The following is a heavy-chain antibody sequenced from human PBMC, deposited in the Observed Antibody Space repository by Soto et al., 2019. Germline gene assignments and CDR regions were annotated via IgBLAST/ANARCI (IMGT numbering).Heavy chain of an antibody. D-gene: IGHD6-6*01. CDR3: ARGSSSHYYYYGMDV. Sequence: ESLKISCKGSGYSFTSYWIGWVRQMPVKGLEWIGIIYPGDSDTRYSPSFQGQVTISADKSISTAYLQWSSLKASDTAMYYCARGSSSHYYYYGMDVWGQGTTVTVSS. J-gene: IGHJ6*02. CDR1: GYSFTSYW. V-gene: IGHV5-51*01. CDR2: IYPGDSDT.